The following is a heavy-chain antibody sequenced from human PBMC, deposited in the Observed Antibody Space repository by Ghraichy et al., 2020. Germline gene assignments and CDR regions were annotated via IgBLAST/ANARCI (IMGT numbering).Heavy chain of an antibody. CDR3: ARQALSEEQQLFNWFDP. CDR1: GGSISSSSYY. Sequence: SETLSLTCTVSGGSISSSSYYWGWIRQPPGKGLEWIGSIYYSGSTYYNPSLKSRVTISVDTSKNQFSLKLSSVTAADTAVYYCARQALSEEQQLFNWFDPWGQGTLVTVSS. J-gene: IGHJ5*02. D-gene: IGHD6-13*01. V-gene: IGHV4-39*07. CDR2: IYYSGST.